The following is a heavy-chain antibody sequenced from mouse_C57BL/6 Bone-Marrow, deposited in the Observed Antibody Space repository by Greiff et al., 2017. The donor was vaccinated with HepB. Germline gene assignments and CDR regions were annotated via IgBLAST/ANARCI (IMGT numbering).Heavy chain of an antibody. D-gene: IGHD2-1*01. CDR1: GYTFTDYY. J-gene: IGHJ2*01. V-gene: IGHV1-26*01. Sequence: VQLQQSGPELVKPGASVKISCKASGYTFTDYYMNWVKQSHGKSLEWIGDINPNNGGTSYNQEFKGKATLTVDKSSSTAYMELRSLTSEDSAVYYCAREGSTMAPYYFDYWGQGTTLTVSS. CDR2: INPNNGGT. CDR3: AREGSTMAPYYFDY.